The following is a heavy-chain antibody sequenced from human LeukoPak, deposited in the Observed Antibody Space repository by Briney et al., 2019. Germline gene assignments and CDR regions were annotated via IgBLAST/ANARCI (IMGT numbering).Heavy chain of an antibody. D-gene: IGHD3-10*01. Sequence: PGGSLRLSCAASGFTFSQYCMTWVRQAPGKGLEWVAEIIQDGSGKYYGDSVKGRFTISRGNAKNSVYLQMNSLRAEDTAVYYCATSDYYDSGRGGVSPSDHWGQGTLVTVSS. CDR2: IIQDGSGK. J-gene: IGHJ4*02. CDR3: ATSDYYDSGRGGVSPSDH. CDR1: GFTFSQYC. V-gene: IGHV3-7*01.